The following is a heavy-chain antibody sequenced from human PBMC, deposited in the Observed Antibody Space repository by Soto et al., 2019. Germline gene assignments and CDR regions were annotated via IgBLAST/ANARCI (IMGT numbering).Heavy chain of an antibody. Sequence: SVKVSCKASGGTFSSYAISWVRQAPGQGLEWMGGIIPIFGTANYAQKFQGRVTITADESTSTAYMELSSLRSEDTAVYYCAREGNIVLVPAATDYYYYGMDVWGQGTTVTVSS. V-gene: IGHV1-69*13. D-gene: IGHD2-2*01. CDR1: GGTFSSYA. CDR2: IIPIFGTA. CDR3: AREGNIVLVPAATDYYYYGMDV. J-gene: IGHJ6*02.